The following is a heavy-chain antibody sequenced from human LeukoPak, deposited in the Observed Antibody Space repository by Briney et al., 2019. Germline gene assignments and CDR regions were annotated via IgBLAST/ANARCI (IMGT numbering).Heavy chain of an antibody. CDR1: GFTFSSYE. Sequence: PGGSLRLSCAASGFTFSSYEMNWVRQAPGKGLEWVSTISGGGDATYYADSVKGRFTISRDNSKNTLYLQMNSLRAEDTAVYYCAKSSSRPSDAFDIWGQGTMVTVSS. V-gene: IGHV3-23*01. CDR3: AKSSSRPSDAFDI. J-gene: IGHJ3*02. D-gene: IGHD2-15*01. CDR2: ISGGGDAT.